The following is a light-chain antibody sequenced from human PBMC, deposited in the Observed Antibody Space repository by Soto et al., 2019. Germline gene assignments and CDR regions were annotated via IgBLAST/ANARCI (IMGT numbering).Light chain of an antibody. CDR2: AAS. CDR3: QQSYNTPQIT. J-gene: IGKJ3*01. V-gene: IGKV1-39*01. CDR1: QNVGTF. Sequence: DFQMTQSPASLSASVGDTVTISCRASQNVGTFLNWYQQKPGQAPKLLIYAASDMVSGVSARFSGSGSGTDFTLTISSLQPEDFATYYCQQSYNTPQITFGPGTKVDMK.